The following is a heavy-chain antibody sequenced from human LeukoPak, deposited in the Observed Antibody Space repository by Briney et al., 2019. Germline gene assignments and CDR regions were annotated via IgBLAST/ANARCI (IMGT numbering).Heavy chain of an antibody. CDR2: ISAYNGNT. J-gene: IGHJ4*02. D-gene: IGHD3-22*01. CDR3: ARDFYYDSSGYHDGFDY. V-gene: IGHV1-18*01. CDR1: GYTFTSYG. Sequence: GASVKVSCKASGYTFTSYGISWVRQAPGQGFEWMGWISAYNGNTNYAQKLQGRVTMTTDTSTSTAYMELRSLRSDDTAVYYCARDFYYDSSGYHDGFDYWGQGTLVTVSS.